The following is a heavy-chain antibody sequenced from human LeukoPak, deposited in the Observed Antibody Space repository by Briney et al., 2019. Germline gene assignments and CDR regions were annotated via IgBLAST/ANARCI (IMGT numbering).Heavy chain of an antibody. CDR2: ISAYNGNT. J-gene: IGHJ6*03. CDR1: GYTFTSYG. Sequence: ASVKVSCKASGYTFTSYGISWVRQAPGQGLEWMGWISAYNGNTNYAQKLQGRVTMTTDTSASTAYMKLRSLRSDDTAVYYCAREGIAVAGGERDYYYYYMDVWGKGTTVTISS. CDR3: AREGIAVAGGERDYYYYYMDV. V-gene: IGHV1-18*01. D-gene: IGHD6-19*01.